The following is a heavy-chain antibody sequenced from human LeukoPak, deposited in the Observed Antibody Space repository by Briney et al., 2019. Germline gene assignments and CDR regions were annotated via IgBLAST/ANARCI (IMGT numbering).Heavy chain of an antibody. Sequence: GGSQTLFCAARGFLYKKSGIMCPRQAPGKAVEWVSAISPSGDITYYADSVKGRFTISRDNSKNTLYLQMNGLRAEDTAVYYCAKRIQSAMATGYWGQGTLVTVSS. CDR3: AKRIQSAMATGY. V-gene: IGHV3-23*01. J-gene: IGHJ4*02. CDR2: ISPSGDIT. D-gene: IGHD5-18*01. CDR1: GFLYKKSG.